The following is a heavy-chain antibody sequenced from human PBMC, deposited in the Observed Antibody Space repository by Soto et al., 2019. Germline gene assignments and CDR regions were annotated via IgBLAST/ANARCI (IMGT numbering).Heavy chain of an antibody. CDR1: GFTFSSYG. V-gene: IGHV3-30*18. CDR2: ISYDGSNK. CDR3: AKDPGYFDWLLAKPYYFDY. D-gene: IGHD3-9*01. Sequence: GGSLRLSCAASGFTFSSYGMHWVRQAPGKGLEWVAVISYDGSNKYYADSVKGRFTISRDNSKNTLYLQMNSLRAEDTAVYYCAKDPGYFDWLLAKPYYFDYWGQGTLVTVS. J-gene: IGHJ4*02.